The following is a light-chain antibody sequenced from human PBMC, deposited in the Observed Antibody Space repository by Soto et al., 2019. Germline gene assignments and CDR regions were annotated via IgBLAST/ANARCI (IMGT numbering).Light chain of an antibody. CDR1: QSVSSSY. CDR2: GAS. V-gene: IGKV3-20*01. CDR3: QQYGSSPMT. Sequence: EIVLTQSPGTLSLSPGERATLSCRASQSVSSSYLAWYQQKPGRAPRLLIYGASSRATGIPDRFSGSESGTDFTLTISRLEPEDFAVYYCQQYGSSPMTFGQGTKVEIK. J-gene: IGKJ1*01.